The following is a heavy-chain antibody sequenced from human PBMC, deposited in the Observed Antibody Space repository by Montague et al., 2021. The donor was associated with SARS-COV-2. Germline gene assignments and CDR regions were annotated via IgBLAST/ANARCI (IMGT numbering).Heavy chain of an antibody. J-gene: IGHJ4*02. CDR3: ARHGSYFEH. V-gene: IGHV4-59*03. CDR1: GGSIRSYY. Sequence: SETLSLTCTVSGGSIRSYYWSWIRQTPGKGLEWIGYIYYDGSTNYNPSLKSRVTMSVDSSKNQFSLRLSSVTAADTAVYYCARHGSYFEHWGQGTLVTASS. CDR2: IYYDGST. D-gene: IGHD1-26*01.